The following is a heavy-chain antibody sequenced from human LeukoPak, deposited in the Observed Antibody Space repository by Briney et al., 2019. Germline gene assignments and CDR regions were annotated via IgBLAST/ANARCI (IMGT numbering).Heavy chain of an antibody. J-gene: IGHJ4*02. CDR3: AKGVEYSGSSEFDY. D-gene: IGHD1-26*01. CDR2: FGTRSSSI. V-gene: IGHV3-21*04. CDR1: GFTFSSHS. Sequence: GGSLRLSCAASGFTFSSHSMNWVRQAPGKGLEWVSSFGTRSSSIYYADSVKGRFTISRDNSKNTLYLQMNSLRAEDTAVYYCAKGVEYSGSSEFDYWGQGTLVTVSS.